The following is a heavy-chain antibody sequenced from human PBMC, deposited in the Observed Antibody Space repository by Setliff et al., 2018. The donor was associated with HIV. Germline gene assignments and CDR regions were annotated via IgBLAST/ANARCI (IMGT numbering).Heavy chain of an antibody. D-gene: IGHD3-10*01. CDR2: MYFSGNA. CDR3: ARVETTIRGATYGMDV. CDR1: GGSINSHY. Sequence: PSETLSLTCTVSGGSINSHYWNWVRQAPGKGLEWIGTMYFSGNARNSPSLKSRVTISVDTSKNQLSLNLTSVTAADTAVYYRARVETTIRGATYGMDVWGQGTTVTV. J-gene: IGHJ6*02. V-gene: IGHV4-59*11.